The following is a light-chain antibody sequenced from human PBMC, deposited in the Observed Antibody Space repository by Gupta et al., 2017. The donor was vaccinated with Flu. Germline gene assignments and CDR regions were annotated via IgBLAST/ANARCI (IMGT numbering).Light chain of an antibody. CDR3: CLSTNSSTCNGV. J-gene: IGLJ2*01. V-gene: IGLV2-18*01. CDR1: SSDVGSYNR. CDR2: DVS. Sequence: QSALTQPPSVSGSPGQSVTISCTGTSSDVGSYNRVSWYQQPPGTAHTLRIYDVSNRRSGGPDGFSWSNSGNTDSLTISGLQAEEEADYDYCLSTNSSTCNGVFGGGTKLTVL.